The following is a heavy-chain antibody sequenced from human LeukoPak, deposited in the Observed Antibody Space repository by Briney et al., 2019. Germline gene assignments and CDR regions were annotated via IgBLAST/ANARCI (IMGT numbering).Heavy chain of an antibody. Sequence: PSETLSLTCTVSGGSISGYYCSWIRQPPGKGLEWIGYISYSSGSTNYNPSLKSRVSISADTSKNQCSLKLSSVTTADTAVYYCESGYSYVPAWGQGTLVTVSS. CDR3: ESGYSYVPA. CDR2: ISYSSGST. J-gene: IGHJ5*02. D-gene: IGHD5-18*01. CDR1: GGSISGYY. V-gene: IGHV4-59*01.